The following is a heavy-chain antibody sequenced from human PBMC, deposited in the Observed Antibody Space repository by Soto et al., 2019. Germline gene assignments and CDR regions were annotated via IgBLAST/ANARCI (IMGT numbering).Heavy chain of an antibody. CDR3: AKDRRDGDFMHILVVDF. Sequence: QVRLVESGGGVVQPGGSLRLSCATSGFSLSSYAMHWVRQAPGKGLEWVALMSYDETKKYYAASVKGRFTISRDTSKNTLFLQMNHLRVEDTAVYYCAKDRRDGDFMHILVVDFWGQGALVTVSS. CDR1: GFSLSSYA. CDR2: MSYDETKK. V-gene: IGHV3-30*18. D-gene: IGHD2-15*01. J-gene: IGHJ4*02.